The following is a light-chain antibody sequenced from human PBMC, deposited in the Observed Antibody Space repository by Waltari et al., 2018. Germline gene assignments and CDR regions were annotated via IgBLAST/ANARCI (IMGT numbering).Light chain of an antibody. CDR2: RNT. CDR3: AAWDDSLSGHVV. J-gene: IGLJ2*01. Sequence: QSVLTQPPSASGTPWPRVTIACSESDPTPGSNYVNWYQPPPETAPYLPIYRNTQRPSGFPDRFSGSKSGTSAALAISGLRSEDEADYYCAAWDDSLSGHVVFGGGTKLTVL. CDR1: DPTPGSNY. V-gene: IGLV1-47*01.